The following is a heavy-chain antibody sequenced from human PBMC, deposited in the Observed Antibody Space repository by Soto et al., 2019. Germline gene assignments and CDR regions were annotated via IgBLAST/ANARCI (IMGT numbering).Heavy chain of an antibody. CDR1: GFTFSSYS. CDR3: ARDFSIIDDILTSDWFDP. J-gene: IGHJ5*02. D-gene: IGHD3-9*01. CDR2: ISSSSSYI. V-gene: IGHV3-21*01. Sequence: GGSLRLSCAASGFTFSSYSMNWVRQAPGKGLEWVSSISSSSSYIYYADSVKGRFTISRDNAKNSLYLQMNSLRAEDTAVYYCARDFSIIDDILTSDWFDPWGQGSLVTVSS.